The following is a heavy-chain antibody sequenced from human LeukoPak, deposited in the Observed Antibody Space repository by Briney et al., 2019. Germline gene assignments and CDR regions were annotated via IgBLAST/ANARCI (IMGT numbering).Heavy chain of an antibody. J-gene: IGHJ6*02. CDR3: ARDGGQYCSGGSCYSLNYGMDV. Sequence: PGGSLRLSCAASGFTFSSYAMSWVRQAPGKGLEWVSAISGSGGSTYYADSVKGRFTISRDNSKNTLYLQMNSLRAEDTAVYYCARDGGQYCSGGSCYSLNYGMDVWGQGTTVTVSS. V-gene: IGHV3-23*01. CDR1: GFTFSSYA. D-gene: IGHD2-15*01. CDR2: ISGSGGST.